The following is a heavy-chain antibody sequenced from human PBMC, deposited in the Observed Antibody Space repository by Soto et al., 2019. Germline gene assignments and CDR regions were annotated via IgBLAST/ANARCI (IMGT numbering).Heavy chain of an antibody. J-gene: IGHJ4*02. V-gene: IGHV4-31*03. D-gene: IGHD2-2*01. Sequence: PSETLSLTCTVSGGSISSGGYYWSWIRQHPGKGLEWIGYIYYSGSTYYNPSLKSRVTISVDTSKNQFSLKLSSVTAADTAVYYCARGFLGGYCSSTSCLDYWGQGTLVTVSS. CDR3: ARGFLGGYCSSTSCLDY. CDR1: GGSISSGGYY. CDR2: IYYSGST.